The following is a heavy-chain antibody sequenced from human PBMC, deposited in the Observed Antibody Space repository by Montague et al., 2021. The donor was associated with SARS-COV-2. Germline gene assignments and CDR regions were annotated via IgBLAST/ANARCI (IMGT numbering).Heavy chain of an antibody. CDR3: ARDSRTDFDWLFPDSGSYYYYMDV. D-gene: IGHD3-9*01. Sequence: SESLSLICTVSGGSISGYYWSWIRQPPGKGLEWIGYIYYSGSTNYNPSLKSRVTISVDTSQNQFSLKLSSVTAADTAVYYCARDSRTDFDWLFPDSGSYYYYMDVWGKGTTVTVSS. CDR1: GGSISGYY. CDR2: IYYSGST. V-gene: IGHV4-59*01. J-gene: IGHJ6*03.